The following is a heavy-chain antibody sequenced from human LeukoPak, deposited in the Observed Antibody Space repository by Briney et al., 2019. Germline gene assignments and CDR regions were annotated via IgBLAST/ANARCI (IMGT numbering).Heavy chain of an antibody. CDR3: AGGDSSGLDY. D-gene: IGHD6-19*01. CDR2: ISSSGSTI. V-gene: IGHV3-48*04. CDR1: GFTFSSYS. Sequence: PGGSLRLSCAASGFTFSSYSMHWVRQAPGKGLEWVSYISSSGSTIYYADSVKGRFTISRDNAKNSLYLQMNTLRAEDSAVYYCAGGDSSGLDYWGQGTLVSVSS. J-gene: IGHJ4*02.